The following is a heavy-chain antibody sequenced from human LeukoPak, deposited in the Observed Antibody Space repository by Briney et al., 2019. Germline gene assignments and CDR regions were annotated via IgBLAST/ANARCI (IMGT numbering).Heavy chain of an antibody. Sequence: PSETLSLTCTVSGGSISSYYWSWIRQPPGKGLEWIGYIYYSGSTNYNPSLKSRVTISVDTSKNRFSLKLSSVTAADTAVYYCAREVGGQQLVQGYYYYMDVWGKGTTVTVSS. D-gene: IGHD6-13*01. J-gene: IGHJ6*03. CDR3: AREVGGQQLVQGYYYYMDV. CDR2: IYYSGST. V-gene: IGHV4-59*01. CDR1: GGSISSYY.